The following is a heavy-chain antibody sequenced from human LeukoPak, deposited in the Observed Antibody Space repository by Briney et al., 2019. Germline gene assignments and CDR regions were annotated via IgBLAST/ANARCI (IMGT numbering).Heavy chain of an antibody. CDR2: INPDRGGT. Sequence: ASVKVSCKASGYTFTGFYIHWVRQAPGQGLEWMGWINPDRGGTNYARKFQGRVTLTRDTSINTAYMELSGLTSDDAAMYYCVREDFVVIPAAMRGDYWGQGTLVIVSS. D-gene: IGHD2-2*01. CDR3: VREDFVVIPAAMRGDY. CDR1: GYTFTGFY. V-gene: IGHV1-2*02. J-gene: IGHJ4*02.